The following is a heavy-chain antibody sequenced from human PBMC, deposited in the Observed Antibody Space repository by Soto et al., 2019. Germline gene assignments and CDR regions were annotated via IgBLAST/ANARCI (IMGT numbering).Heavy chain of an antibody. J-gene: IGHJ3*02. V-gene: IGHV3-23*01. CDR1: GFTFSSYA. Sequence: GGSLRLSCAASGFTFSSYAMSWVRQAPGKGLEWVSAISGSGGSTYYADSVKGRFTISRDNSKNTLYLQMNSLRAEDTAVYYCAKDQGGILWFGELLGLDAFDIWGQGTMVTVSS. CDR3: AKDQGGILWFGELLGLDAFDI. D-gene: IGHD3-10*01. CDR2: ISGSGGST.